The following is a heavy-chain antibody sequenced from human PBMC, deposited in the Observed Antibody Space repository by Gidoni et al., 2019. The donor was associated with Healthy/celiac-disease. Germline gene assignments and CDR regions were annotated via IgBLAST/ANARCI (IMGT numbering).Heavy chain of an antibody. D-gene: IGHD1-26*01. CDR1: GFTCSSYG. Sequence: QVQLVESGGGVVQPGRSLRLSCAASGFTCSSYGMHWVRQAPGKGLEWVAVISYDGSNKYYADSVKGRFTISRDNSKNTLYLQMNSLRAEDTAVYYCAKNLGADEVGTFYYYYGMDVWGQGTTVTVSS. CDR3: AKNLGADEVGTFYYYYGMDV. J-gene: IGHJ6*02. CDR2: ISYDGSNK. V-gene: IGHV3-30*18.